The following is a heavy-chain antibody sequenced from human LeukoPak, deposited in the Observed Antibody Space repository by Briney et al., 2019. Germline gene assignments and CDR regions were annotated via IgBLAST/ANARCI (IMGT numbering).Heavy chain of an antibody. V-gene: IGHV3-7*01. CDR2: IRQDGSEK. CDR1: GFTFTDYW. J-gene: IGHJ4*01. Sequence: GGSLRLSCEVSGFTFTDYWMNWVRQAPGKRPEWEASIRQDGSEKTYVDSVKGRFTISRDNTKNSLSLQLNGLRAEDTAVYYCARDGTAAGLYLDLWGQGTLVTVSS. D-gene: IGHD6-13*01. CDR3: ARDGTAAGLYLDL.